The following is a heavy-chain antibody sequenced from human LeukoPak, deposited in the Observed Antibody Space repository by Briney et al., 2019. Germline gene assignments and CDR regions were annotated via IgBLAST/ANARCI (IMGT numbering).Heavy chain of an antibody. V-gene: IGHV3-23*01. Sequence: GGSLRLSCEASGFTFTGSSMNWVRQAPGKGLEWVSGLSGSGRGGSTYYAASVKGRFTISRENSKNTLYLQMNSLRAEDTAVYYCAKSLAAAGNYWGQGTLVTVSS. J-gene: IGHJ4*02. CDR3: AKSLAAAGNY. D-gene: IGHD6-13*01. CDR2: LSGSGRGGST. CDR1: GFTFTGSS.